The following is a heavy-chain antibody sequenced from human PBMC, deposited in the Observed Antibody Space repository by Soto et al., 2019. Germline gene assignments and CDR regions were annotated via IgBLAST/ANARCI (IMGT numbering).Heavy chain of an antibody. CDR3: EHKGGGDRILDF. J-gene: IGHJ4*02. Sequence: QITLKESGPTLVKPTQTLTLTCTFSGFSLSTNGVGVGWIRQPPGKALEWLALIYWDDRKEYSPSLRSRLTITKDTSKNQVVLTKTNMDPVDTATYYCEHKGGGDRILDFWGQGTLVTVSS. D-gene: IGHD3-16*01. V-gene: IGHV2-5*02. CDR2: IYWDDRK. CDR1: GFSLSTNGVG.